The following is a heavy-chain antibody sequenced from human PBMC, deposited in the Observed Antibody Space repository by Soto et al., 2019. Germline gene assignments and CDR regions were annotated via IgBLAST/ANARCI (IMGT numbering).Heavy chain of an antibody. J-gene: IGHJ4*02. CDR3: AIEFREWLFDY. CDR2: INAGNGNT. D-gene: IGHD3-3*01. Sequence: QVQLVQSGAEVKKPGASVKVSCKASGYTFTSYAMHWVRQAPGQRLEWMGWINAGNGNTKYSQKFQGRVTITRDTSASTADMELSSLRSEDTAVYYCAIEFREWLFDYWGQGTLVTVSS. V-gene: IGHV1-3*01. CDR1: GYTFTSYA.